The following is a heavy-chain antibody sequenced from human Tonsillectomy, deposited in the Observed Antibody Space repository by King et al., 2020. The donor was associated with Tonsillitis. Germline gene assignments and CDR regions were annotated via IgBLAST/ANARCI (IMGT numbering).Heavy chain of an antibody. CDR2: IYYSGST. Sequence: QLQESGPGLVKPSETLSLTCTVSGGSISSSSYYWGWICQPPGKGLEWIGSIYYSGSTYYNPSLKSRVTISVDTSKNQFSLKLSSVTAADTAVYYCARQGRFDYWGQGTLVTVSS. V-gene: IGHV4-39*07. D-gene: IGHD2-15*01. CDR1: GGSISSSSYY. J-gene: IGHJ4*02. CDR3: ARQGRFDY.